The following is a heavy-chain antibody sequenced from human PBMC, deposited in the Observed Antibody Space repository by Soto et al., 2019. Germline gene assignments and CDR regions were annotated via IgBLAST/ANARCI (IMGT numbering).Heavy chain of an antibody. J-gene: IGHJ6*02. V-gene: IGHV3-7*03. CDR3: ARYGLAYAMDV. CDR1: EVQFSAFW. D-gene: IGHD3-9*01. Sequence: GGSLRLSCAAAEVQFSAFWMTWARQTPGKGLEWVANIKGDGSETYYADSVKGRFTISRDNAKNSLFLQMNSLRVEDTAAYHCARYGLAYAMDVWGQGTTVTVSS. CDR2: IKGDGSET.